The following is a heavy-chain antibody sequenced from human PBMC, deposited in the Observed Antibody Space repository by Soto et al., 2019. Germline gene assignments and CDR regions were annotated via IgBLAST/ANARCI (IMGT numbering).Heavy chain of an antibody. V-gene: IGHV3-7*05. J-gene: IGHJ3*02. Sequence: GGSLRLSCAASGFTFSSYWMSWVRQAPGKGLEWVANIKQDGSEKYYVDSVKGRFTISRDNAKNSLCLQMNSLRAEDTAVYYCATYGDLGAFDIWGQGTMVTVSS. D-gene: IGHD4-17*01. CDR3: ATYGDLGAFDI. CDR2: IKQDGSEK. CDR1: GFTFSSYW.